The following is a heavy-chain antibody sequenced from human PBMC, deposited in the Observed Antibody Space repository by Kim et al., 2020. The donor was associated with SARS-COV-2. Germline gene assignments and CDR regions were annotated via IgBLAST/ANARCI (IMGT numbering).Heavy chain of an antibody. J-gene: IGHJ4*02. CDR1: GFTFSSYA. V-gene: IGHV3-23*01. D-gene: IGHD2-2*01. CDR3: AKDGRLVVPAAGSGWSFDY. Sequence: GGSLRLSCAASGFTFSSYAMSWVRQAPGKGLEWVSAISGSGGSTYYADSVKGRFTISRDNSKNTLYLQMNSLRAEDTAVYYCAKDGRLVVPAAGSGWSFDYWGQGTLVTVSS. CDR2: ISGSGGST.